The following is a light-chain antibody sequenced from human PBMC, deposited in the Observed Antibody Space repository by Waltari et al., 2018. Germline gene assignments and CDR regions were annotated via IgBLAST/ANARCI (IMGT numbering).Light chain of an antibody. J-gene: IGLJ3*02. CDR1: RGSIDSHY. Sequence: FMLTQPHSVSESPGKTVTISCTRTRGSIDSHYVQSYQQRPGRSPTTVIYDDYQRPSGVPTRFSASIDRASNSASLTIAGLTTEDEADYYCLSFDNTLWVFGGGTKLTVL. V-gene: IGLV6-57*01. CDR3: LSFDNTLWV. CDR2: DDY.